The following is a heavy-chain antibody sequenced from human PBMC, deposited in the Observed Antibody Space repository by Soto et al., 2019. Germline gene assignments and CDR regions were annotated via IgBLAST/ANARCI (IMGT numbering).Heavy chain of an antibody. J-gene: IGHJ6*02. CDR3: ASSYDSSGYFRYYYGMDV. CDR1: GYSFTSYW. Sequence: GESLKISCNGSGYSFTSYWISWVRQMPGKGLEWMGRIDPSDSYTNYSPSFQGHVTISADKSISTAYLQWSSLKASDTAMYYCASSYDSSGYFRYYYGMDVWGQGTTVTVSS. CDR2: IDPSDSYT. D-gene: IGHD3-22*01. V-gene: IGHV5-10-1*01.